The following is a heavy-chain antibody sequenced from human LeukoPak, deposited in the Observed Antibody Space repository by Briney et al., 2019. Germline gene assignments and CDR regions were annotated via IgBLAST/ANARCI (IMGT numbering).Heavy chain of an antibody. CDR1: GFTVSSNH. CDR3: AKDLRSSGWYTYYYYGMDV. CDR2: FYSGGDT. V-gene: IGHV3-53*05. J-gene: IGHJ6*02. D-gene: IGHD6-19*01. Sequence: GGSLRLSCAVSGFTVSSNHMSWVRQAPGKGLEWVSVFYSGGDTHYADSVKGRFTISRDNSKNTLYLQMNSLRAEDTAVYYCAKDLRSSGWYTYYYYGMDVWGQGTTVTVSS.